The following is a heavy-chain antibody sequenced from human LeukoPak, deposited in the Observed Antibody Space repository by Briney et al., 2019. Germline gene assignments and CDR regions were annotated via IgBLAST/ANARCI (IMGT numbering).Heavy chain of an antibody. J-gene: IGHJ4*02. CDR3: ARGAGKGIAAAGGVDY. CDR2: INAGNGNT. Sequence: ASVKVSCKASGYTFTSYAMHWVRQAPGQRLEWMGWINAGNGNTKYSQEFLDRVTITRDTSASTAYMELSSLRSEDMAVYYCARGAGKGIAAAGGVDYWGQGTLVTVSS. D-gene: IGHD6-13*01. CDR1: GYTFTSYA. V-gene: IGHV1-3*03.